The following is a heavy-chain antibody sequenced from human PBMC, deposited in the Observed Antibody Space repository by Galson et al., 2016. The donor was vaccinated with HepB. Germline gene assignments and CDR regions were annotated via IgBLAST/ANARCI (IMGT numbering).Heavy chain of an antibody. CDR1: GFTFGEYS. V-gene: IGHV3-49*03. J-gene: IGHJ6*03. CDR3: AKAAAPDYYYYYMDV. Sequence: SLRLSCAASGFTFGEYSMSWFRQAPGKGLEWVGFIRSEAYGGTTEYAASVKGRFTISTDESKSIAYLQMKSLKTEDTAAYYCAKAAAPDYYYYYMDVWGKGTTVTVSS. D-gene: IGHD6-13*01. CDR2: IRSEAYGGTT.